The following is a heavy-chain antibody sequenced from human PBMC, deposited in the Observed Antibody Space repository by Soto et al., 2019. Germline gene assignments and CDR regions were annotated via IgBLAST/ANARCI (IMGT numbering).Heavy chain of an antibody. CDR2: INHSGST. J-gene: IGHJ6*02. CDR1: GGSFSGYY. D-gene: IGHD3-16*01. CDR3: ARVRAAQPSFRITFARGMDV. Sequence: QVQLQQWGAGLLKPSETLSLTCAVYGGSFSGYYWSWIRQPPGKGLEWIGEINHSGSTNYNPSLKSRVTISVDTSKNQFSLKLSSVTAADTAVYYCARVRAAQPSFRITFARGMDVWGQGTTVTVSS. V-gene: IGHV4-34*01.